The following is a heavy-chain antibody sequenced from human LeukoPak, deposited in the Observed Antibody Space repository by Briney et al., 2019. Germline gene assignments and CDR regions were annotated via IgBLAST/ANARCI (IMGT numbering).Heavy chain of an antibody. D-gene: IGHD1-26*01. Sequence: GGSLRLSCAVAGFTFSSYEMSWVRQAPGKGLEWVSYISGSGISIYYADSVKGRFTISRDDAKNSLYLQMNSLRAEETAVYYCARPPVDSSGSYGYWGQGTLVTVSP. CDR2: ISGSGISI. CDR3: ARPPVDSSGSYGY. V-gene: IGHV3-48*03. J-gene: IGHJ4*02. CDR1: GFTFSSYE.